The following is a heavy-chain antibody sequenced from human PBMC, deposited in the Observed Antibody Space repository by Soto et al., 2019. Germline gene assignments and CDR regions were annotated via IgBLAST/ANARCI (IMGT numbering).Heavy chain of an antibody. CDR3: AREVGAAYYYFGMDV. CDR2: INSGGGRT. D-gene: IGHD1-26*01. CDR1: GYSFTRYY. J-gene: IGHJ6*02. V-gene: IGHV1-46*01. Sequence: GASVKVSCKASGYSFTRYYIHWVRQAPGQGLEWMGTINSGGGRTTYGQKFQGRISMTRDTSTSTVYMELSRLRSEDTAVYHCAREVGAAYYYFGMDVWGQGNTVTVS.